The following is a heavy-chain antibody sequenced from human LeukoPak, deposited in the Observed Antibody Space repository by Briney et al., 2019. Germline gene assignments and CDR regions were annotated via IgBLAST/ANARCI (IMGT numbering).Heavy chain of an antibody. Sequence: GGSLRLSCAASGFTFSSYAMHWVRLAPGKGLEWVAVISYDVINKYYADSVKGRFTISRDNSKNTLYLQMNSLRAEDTAVYYCAKVAGTHITGTTSPLDYWGQGTLVTVSS. CDR2: ISYDVINK. CDR1: GFTFSSYA. D-gene: IGHD1-20*01. V-gene: IGHV3-30-3*01. CDR3: AKVAGTHITGTTSPLDY. J-gene: IGHJ4*02.